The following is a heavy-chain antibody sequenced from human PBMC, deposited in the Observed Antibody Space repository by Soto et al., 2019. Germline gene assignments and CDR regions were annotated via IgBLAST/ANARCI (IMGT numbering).Heavy chain of an antibody. CDR2: IYHSGST. CDR1: GGSISSSNW. J-gene: IGHJ6*02. V-gene: IGHV4-4*02. Sequence: ASETLSLTCAVSGGSISSSNWWSWVRQPPGKGLEWIGEIYHSGSTNYNPSLKSRVTISVDKSKNQFSLKLSSVTAADTAVYYCARGEVPTYSSIAARPKNYYYYYGMDVWGQGTTVTVSS. D-gene: IGHD6-6*01. CDR3: ARGEVPTYSSIAARPKNYYYYYGMDV.